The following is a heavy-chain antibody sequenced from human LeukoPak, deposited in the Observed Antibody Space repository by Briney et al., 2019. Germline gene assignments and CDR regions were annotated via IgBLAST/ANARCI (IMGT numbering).Heavy chain of an antibody. CDR2: ISAYNGNT. CDR1: GYTFTSYG. CDR3: ARDLGYCSGGSCHRRFDP. J-gene: IGHJ5*02. Sequence: AASVKVSCKASGYTFTSYGISWVRQAPGQGLEWMGWISAYNGNTNYAQKLQGRVTMTTDTSASTAYMELRSLRSDDTAVYYCARDLGYCSGGSCHRRFDPWGQGTLVTVSS. V-gene: IGHV1-18*01. D-gene: IGHD2-15*01.